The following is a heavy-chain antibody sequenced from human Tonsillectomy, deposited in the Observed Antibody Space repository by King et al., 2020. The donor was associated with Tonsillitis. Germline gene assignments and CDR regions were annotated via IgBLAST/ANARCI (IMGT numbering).Heavy chain of an antibody. CDR3: ARDGPYSSDWRGDFDL. V-gene: IGHV3-7*01. CDR1: GFTFSSYW. D-gene: IGHD6-19*01. J-gene: IGHJ2*01. Sequence: VQLVESGGGLVQPGGSLRLSCAASGFTFSSYWMSWVRQAPGKGLEWVANINQDGSEKYFVDSVKGRFTISRANAKNSLSLQLNSLRAEDTAVYFCARDGPYSSDWRGDFDLWGRGTLVTVSS. CDR2: INQDGSEK.